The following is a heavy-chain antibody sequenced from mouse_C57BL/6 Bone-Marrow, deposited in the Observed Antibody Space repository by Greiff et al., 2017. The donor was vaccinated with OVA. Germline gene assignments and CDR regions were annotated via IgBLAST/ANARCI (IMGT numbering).Heavy chain of an antibody. CDR3: VRGGDYYGSSYFDY. Sequence: EVQVVESGGGLVQPKGSLKLSCAASGFTFNTYAMHWVHQAPGKGLEWVARIRSKSSNYATYYADSVKDRFTISRDDSQSMLYLQMNNLKTEDTAMYYCVRGGDYYGSSYFDYWGQGTTLTVSS. J-gene: IGHJ2*01. CDR2: IRSKSSNYAT. D-gene: IGHD1-1*01. V-gene: IGHV10-3*01. CDR1: GFTFNTYA.